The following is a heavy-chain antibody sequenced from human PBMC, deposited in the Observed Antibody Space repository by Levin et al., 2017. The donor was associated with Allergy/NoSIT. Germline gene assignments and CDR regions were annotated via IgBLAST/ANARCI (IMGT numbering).Heavy chain of an antibody. CDR2: ISYDENNK. Sequence: LSLTCAASGFPFRSYGMHWVRHAPGKGLEWVTTISYDENNKYYTASVKGRFTISRDNSKNMVYLQMNSLRAEDTAVYYCAKDYGDYRDYYYMDVWGKGTTVTVSS. J-gene: IGHJ6*03. CDR3: AKDYGDYRDYYYMDV. V-gene: IGHV3-30*18. D-gene: IGHD4-17*01. CDR1: GFPFRSYG.